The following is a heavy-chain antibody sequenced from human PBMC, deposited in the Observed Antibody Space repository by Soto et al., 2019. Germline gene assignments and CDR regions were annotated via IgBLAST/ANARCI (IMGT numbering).Heavy chain of an antibody. Sequence: EVQLLESGGGLVQPGGSLRLSCAASGFTFSSYAMSWVRQAPGKGLEWVSAISGSGGSTYYADSVKGRFTISRDNSKNTLYLQRNSLRAEDTAVYYCAKDSGPASCYGMDVWGQGTTVTVS. J-gene: IGHJ6*02. CDR3: AKDSGPASCYGMDV. D-gene: IGHD2-8*02. CDR1: GFTFSSYA. V-gene: IGHV3-23*01. CDR2: ISGSGGST.